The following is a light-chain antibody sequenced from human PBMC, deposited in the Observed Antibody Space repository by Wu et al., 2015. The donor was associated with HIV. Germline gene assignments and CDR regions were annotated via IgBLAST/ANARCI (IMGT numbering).Light chain of an antibody. J-gene: IGKJ4*01. CDR3: QQYGSSPQLT. V-gene: IGKV3-20*01. CDR1: QSVSSSY. Sequence: EIVLTQSPGTLSLSPGERATLSCRASQSVSSSYLAWYQQKPGQAPRLLIYGASSRATGIPDRFSGSGSGTDFTLTISRLEPEDFAVYYCQQYGSSPQLTFGEGPRWRSN. CDR2: GAS.